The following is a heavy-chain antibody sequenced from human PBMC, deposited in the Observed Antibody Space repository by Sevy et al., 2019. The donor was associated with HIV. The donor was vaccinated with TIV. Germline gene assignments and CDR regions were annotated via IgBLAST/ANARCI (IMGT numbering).Heavy chain of an antibody. CDR3: AHSRDYPYYYDSSGYYYWYFDL. J-gene: IGHJ2*01. CDR2: IYWNDDK. V-gene: IGHV2-5*01. Sequence: SGPTLVNPTQTLTLTCTFSGFPLSTSGVGVGWIRQPPGKALEWLALIYWNDDKRYSPSLKSRLTITKDTSKNQVVLTMTNMDPVDTATYYCAHSRDYPYYYDSSGYYYWYFDLWGRGTLVTVSS. D-gene: IGHD3-22*01. CDR1: GFPLSTSGVG.